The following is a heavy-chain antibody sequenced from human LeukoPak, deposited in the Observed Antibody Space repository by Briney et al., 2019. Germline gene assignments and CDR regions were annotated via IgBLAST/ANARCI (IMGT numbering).Heavy chain of an antibody. J-gene: IGHJ3*02. D-gene: IGHD6-6*01. V-gene: IGHV3-7*01. CDR2: IRQDGSEK. CDR3: AKGSSRPPNAFDI. Sequence: GGSLRLSCAASGFTFSGHWMCWVRQAPGKGLEWVASIRQDGSEKHYVDSVEGRFTISRDNAKNSLHLQMNSLRAEDTAVYYCAKGSSRPPNAFDIWGQGTLVTVSS. CDR1: GFTFSGHW.